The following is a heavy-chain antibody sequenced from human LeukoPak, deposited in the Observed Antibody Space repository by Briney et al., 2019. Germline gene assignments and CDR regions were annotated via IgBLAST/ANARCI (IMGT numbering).Heavy chain of an antibody. CDR1: GFTFSSYA. J-gene: IGHJ4*02. V-gene: IGHV3-23*01. CDR3: AKAPWFGELVTFDF. Sequence: PGGSLRLSCAASGFTFSSYAMSWVRQAPGKGLEWVSTISGSGGSTYYANSVKGRFTISRDNSKNTLYLQMNSLRAEDTAVYYCAKAPWFGELVTFDFWGQGTLVTVSS. D-gene: IGHD3-10*01. CDR2: ISGSGGST.